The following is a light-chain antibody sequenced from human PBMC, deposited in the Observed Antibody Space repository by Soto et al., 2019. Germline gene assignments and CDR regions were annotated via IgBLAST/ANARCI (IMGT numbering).Light chain of an antibody. CDR3: LQYNTYPYI. J-gene: IGKJ2*01. CDR1: QGISHY. CDR2: DAS. V-gene: IGKV1-17*03. Sequence: DIPMTQSPSAMSASLGDRVTFTCRASQGISHYLAWFQQKPGEAPKRLIYDASTLQSGVPSRFSGSGSGTEFTLTITNLQPEDLATYYCLQYNTYPYIFGQGTKLEIK.